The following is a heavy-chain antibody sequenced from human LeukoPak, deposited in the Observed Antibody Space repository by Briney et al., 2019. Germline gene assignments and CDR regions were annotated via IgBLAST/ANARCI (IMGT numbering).Heavy chain of an antibody. CDR2: IIPIFGTA. V-gene: IGHV1-69*13. CDR1: GYTFTSYG. J-gene: IGHJ4*02. D-gene: IGHD3-16*02. Sequence: ASVKVSCKASGYTFTSYGISWVRQAPGQGLEWMGGIIPIFGTANYAQKFQGRVTITADESTSTAYMELSSLRSEDTAVYYCARVSPYDYVWGSYRYPYWGQGTLVTVSS. CDR3: ARVSPYDYVWGSYRYPY.